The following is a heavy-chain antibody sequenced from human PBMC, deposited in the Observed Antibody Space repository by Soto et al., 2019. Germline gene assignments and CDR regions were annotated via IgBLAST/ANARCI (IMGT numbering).Heavy chain of an antibody. CDR3: ARASSSTIFGVVTENWFDP. CDR2: LYYSGST. J-gene: IGHJ5*02. V-gene: IGHV4-30-4*01. Sequence: QVQLQESGPGLVKPSQTLSLTCTVSGGSISSGDYYWSWIRQPPGKGLEWIGYLYYSGSTYYNPSLKSRVTISVDTSKNQFSLKLSSVTAADTAVYYCARASSSTIFGVVTENWFDPWGQGTLVTVSS. CDR1: GGSISSGDYY. D-gene: IGHD3-3*01.